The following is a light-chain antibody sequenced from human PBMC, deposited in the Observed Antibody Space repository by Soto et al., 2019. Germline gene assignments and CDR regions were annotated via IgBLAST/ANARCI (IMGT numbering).Light chain of an antibody. J-gene: IGLJ2*01. V-gene: IGLV4-69*01. CDR1: SGHSSYA. CDR3: QTWGTGIHVV. Sequence: QLVLTQSPSASASLGASVKLTFTLSSGHSSYAIEWHQQQPEKGPRYLMKLDSDGSHTKGDAIPDRFSGSSSGAGRYLTISSLQSEDEADYYCQTWGTGIHVVFGGGTKLTVL. CDR2: LDSDGSH.